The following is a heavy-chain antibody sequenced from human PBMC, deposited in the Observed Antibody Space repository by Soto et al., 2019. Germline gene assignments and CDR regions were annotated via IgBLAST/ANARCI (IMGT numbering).Heavy chain of an antibody. J-gene: IGHJ4*02. V-gene: IGHV4-30-4*01. CDR2: IYDGGRT. CDR1: GGSISTVDYW. Sequence: QVQLQESGPGLVKPSQTLSLTCTVSGGSISTVDYWWSWIRQSPDMGLEWIGHIYDGGRTYNNPSLQSRVTMSGDTSKSQLSLTLSSVGAADTAVYYCARGPSGDKVDSWGQGTLVTVSS. D-gene: IGHD7-27*01. CDR3: ARGPSGDKVDS.